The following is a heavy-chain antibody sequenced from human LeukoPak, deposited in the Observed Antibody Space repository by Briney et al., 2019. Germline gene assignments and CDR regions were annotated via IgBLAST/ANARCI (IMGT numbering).Heavy chain of an antibody. D-gene: IGHD2-15*01. J-gene: IGHJ6*03. Sequence: TTSETLSLTCTVSGGSISSSSYYWGWIRQPPGKGLEWIGSIYYSGSTYYNPSLKSRVTISVDTSKNQFSLKLSSVTAADTAVYYCARRYGYYYYYMDVWGKGTTVTVSS. CDR1: GGSISSSSYY. CDR2: IYYSGST. CDR3: ARRYGYYYYYMDV. V-gene: IGHV4-39*01.